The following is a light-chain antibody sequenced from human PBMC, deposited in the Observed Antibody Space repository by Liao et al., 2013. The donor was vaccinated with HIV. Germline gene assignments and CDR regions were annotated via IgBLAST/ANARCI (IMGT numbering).Light chain of an antibody. CDR3: QAWDTGTHVI. V-gene: IGLV3-1*01. CDR2: HDT. J-gene: IGLJ2*01. CDR1: KLGDKY. Sequence: SYEVTQPPSLSVSPGQTARIRCSGEKLGDKYVCWYQQRSGQSPVLVIYHDTKRPSGIPERFSGSNSGNTATLTISGAQAMDEADYYCQAWDTGTHVIFGGGTKLTVL.